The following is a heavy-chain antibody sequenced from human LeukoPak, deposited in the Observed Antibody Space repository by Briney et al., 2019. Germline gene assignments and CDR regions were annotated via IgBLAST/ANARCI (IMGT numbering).Heavy chain of an antibody. V-gene: IGHV3-74*01. Sequence: PGGSLRLSWEASGFTFSTYWMNWVGQAQGKGLGWVSRINSYGSSTSYADSVKGRFTISRDNAKNTLYLQMNSLRAEDTAVYYCASLQQWLGYWGQGTLVTVSS. CDR1: GFTFSTYW. CDR3: ASLQQWLGY. CDR2: INSYGSST. D-gene: IGHD6-19*01. J-gene: IGHJ4*02.